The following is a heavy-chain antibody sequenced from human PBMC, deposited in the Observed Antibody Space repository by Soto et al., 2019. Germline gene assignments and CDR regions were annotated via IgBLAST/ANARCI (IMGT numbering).Heavy chain of an antibody. Sequence: GGSLRLSCAASGFIFSNPWMNWVRQVPGKGLVWVSRINSDGSGTSYADSVKGRFTISRDNAKNTLYLQMNSLRAEDTAVYYCTTNNIRCFEHWGQGTLVTVSS. CDR2: INSDGSGT. D-gene: IGHD2-15*01. V-gene: IGHV3-74*01. CDR1: GFIFSNPW. J-gene: IGHJ4*02. CDR3: TTNNIRCFEH.